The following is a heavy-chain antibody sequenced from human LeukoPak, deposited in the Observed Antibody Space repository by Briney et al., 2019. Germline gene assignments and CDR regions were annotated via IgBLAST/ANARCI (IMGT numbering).Heavy chain of an antibody. D-gene: IGHD6-13*01. V-gene: IGHV4-59*08. CDR1: GGSISSYY. CDR3: ARLWGIAAAGRLYYFDY. J-gene: IGHJ4*02. CDR2: IYYSGST. Sequence: PSETLSLTCTVSGGSISSYYWSWIRQPPGKGLEWIGYIYYSGSTNYNRSLKSRVPISVDTSKNQFSLKLSSVTAADTAVYYCARLWGIAAAGRLYYFDYWGRGTLVTVSS.